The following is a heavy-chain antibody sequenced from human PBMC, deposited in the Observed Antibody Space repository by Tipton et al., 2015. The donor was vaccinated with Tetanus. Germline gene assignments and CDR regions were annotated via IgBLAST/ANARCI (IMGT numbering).Heavy chain of an antibody. CDR2: IYYSGST. CDR3: ARGTGDY. J-gene: IGHJ4*02. Sequence: LRLSCTVSGGSISSYYWSWIRQPPGKGLEWIGYIYYSGSTNYNPSLKSRVTISVDTSKNQFSLELSSVTAADTAVYYCARGTGDYWGQGTLVTVSS. V-gene: IGHV4-59*01. CDR1: GGSISSYY. D-gene: IGHD1-14*01.